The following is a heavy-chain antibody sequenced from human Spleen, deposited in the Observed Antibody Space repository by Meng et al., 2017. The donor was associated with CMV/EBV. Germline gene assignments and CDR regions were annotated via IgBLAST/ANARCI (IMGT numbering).Heavy chain of an antibody. CDR1: GYTFTGYY. Sequence: ASVKVSCKASGYTFTGYYMHWVRQAPGQGLEWMGWINPNSGGTNYAQKFQGRVTMTRDTSISTAYMELSRLRSDDTAVYYCAGDLSRARPPMFDYWGQGTLVTVSS. CDR3: AGDLSRARPPMFDY. CDR2: INPNSGGT. V-gene: IGHV1-2*02. J-gene: IGHJ4*02. D-gene: IGHD6-6*01.